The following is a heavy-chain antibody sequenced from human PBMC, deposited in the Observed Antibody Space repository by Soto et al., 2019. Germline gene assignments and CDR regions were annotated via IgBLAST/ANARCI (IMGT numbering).Heavy chain of an antibody. V-gene: IGHV4-39*01. CDR2: MYYSGST. J-gene: IGHJ4*02. D-gene: IGHD3-16*01. CDR1: GGSISSSSYY. Sequence: SETLSLTCTVAGGSISSSSYYWGWFRQPPGKGLEWIGSMYYSGSTYYNPSLKNRVTISVDTSKNRFSLKLSSVTAADTAVFYCASLRIPERPFDYWGQGTLVTV. CDR3: ASLRIPERPFDY.